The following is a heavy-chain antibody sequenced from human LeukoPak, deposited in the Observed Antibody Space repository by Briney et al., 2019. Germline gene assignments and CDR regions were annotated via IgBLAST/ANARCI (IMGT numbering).Heavy chain of an antibody. V-gene: IGHV4-30-2*01. CDR2: IYHSGST. J-gene: IGHJ4*02. CDR3: ASSEMATMGFDY. D-gene: IGHD5-24*01. Sequence: SETLSLTCAVSGGSISSGGYSWRWIRQPPGKGLEWIGYIYHSGSTYYNPSLKSRVTISVDRSKNQFSLKLSSVTAADTAVYYCASSEMATMGFDYWGQGTLVTVSS. CDR1: GGSISSGGYS.